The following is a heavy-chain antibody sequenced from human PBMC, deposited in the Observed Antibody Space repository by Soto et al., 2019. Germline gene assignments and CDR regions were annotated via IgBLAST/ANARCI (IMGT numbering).Heavy chain of an antibody. V-gene: IGHV1-18*01. Sequence: ASVKVSCKASGYTFTSYGISWVRQAPGQGLEWMGWISAYNGNTNYAQKLQGRVTMTTDTSTSTAYMELRSLRSDDTAVYYCARASGSSGWYYWFEPWGQGTLVTVSS. CDR1: GYTFTSYG. CDR3: ARASGSSGWYYWFEP. J-gene: IGHJ5*02. D-gene: IGHD6-19*01. CDR2: ISAYNGNT.